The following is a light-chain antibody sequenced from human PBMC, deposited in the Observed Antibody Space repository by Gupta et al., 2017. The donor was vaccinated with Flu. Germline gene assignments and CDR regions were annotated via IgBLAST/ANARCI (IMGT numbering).Light chain of an antibody. CDR2: GKN. CDR3: NSRDSRGKHVV. CDR1: SLRSNY. Sequence: TPATAVSVAFGQTVRITCQGDSLRSNYAAWYQQKPGQAPLLVFSGKNNRPSGISERFSASSSGNTASLTSTGAQAEDEADYYCNSRDSRGKHVVCGGGTKLIGL. V-gene: IGLV3-19*01. J-gene: IGLJ3*02.